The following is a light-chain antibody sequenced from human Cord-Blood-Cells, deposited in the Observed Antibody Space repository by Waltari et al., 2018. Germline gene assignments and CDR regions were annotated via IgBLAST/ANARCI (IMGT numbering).Light chain of an antibody. CDR3: QKYNSAPLT. CDR2: AAS. V-gene: IGKV1-27*01. Sequence: DIQMTQSPSYMSASVGDRVTITCRASQGISNYLAWYQQKPGKVPKLLIYAASTLQSWVPSRFGGSGSGTEFTLTISSLQPEDVATYYCQKYNSAPLTFGGGTKVEIK. CDR1: QGISNY. J-gene: IGKJ4*01.